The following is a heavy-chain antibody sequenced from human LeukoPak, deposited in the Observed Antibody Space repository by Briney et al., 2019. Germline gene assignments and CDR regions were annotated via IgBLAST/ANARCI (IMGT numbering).Heavy chain of an antibody. CDR1: GGSIGSYY. D-gene: IGHD3-16*01. V-gene: IGHV4-59*01. J-gene: IGHJ4*02. CDR3: ARGARPGGMIDY. Sequence: PSETLSLTCTVSGGSIGSYYWSWIRQPPGKGLEWIGYIYYSGSTNYNPSLKSRVTISVDTSKNQFSLKLRSVTAADTAVYYCARGARPGGMIDYWGQGTLVTVSS. CDR2: IYYSGST.